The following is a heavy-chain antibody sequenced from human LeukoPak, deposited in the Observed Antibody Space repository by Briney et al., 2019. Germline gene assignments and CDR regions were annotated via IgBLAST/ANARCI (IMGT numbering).Heavy chain of an antibody. Sequence: SQTLSLTCTVSSGSISSGDYYWSWIRQPPGKGLEWIGYIYYSGSTYYNPSLKSRVTISVDTSKNQFSLKLSSVTAADTAVYYCARGDRSRSGDWFDPWGQGTLVTVSS. CDR3: ARGDRSRSGDWFDP. CDR1: SGSISSGDYY. V-gene: IGHV4-30-4*08. D-gene: IGHD1-26*01. CDR2: IYYSGST. J-gene: IGHJ5*02.